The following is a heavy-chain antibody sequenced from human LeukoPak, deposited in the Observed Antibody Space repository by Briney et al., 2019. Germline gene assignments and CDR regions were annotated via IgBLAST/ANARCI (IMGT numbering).Heavy chain of an antibody. J-gene: IGHJ6*02. D-gene: IGHD5-18*01. CDR1: GFTFSTFA. CDR3: AKGGYSYGYSYYYGMDV. Sequence: GGSLRLSCVASGFTFSTFAMSWVRQAPGKGLEWVSGISGSGGSTDYADSVKGRFTISRDNSKNTLYLQMNSLRAEDTAVYYCAKGGYSYGYSYYYGMDVWGQGTTVTVSS. V-gene: IGHV3-23*01. CDR2: ISGSGGST.